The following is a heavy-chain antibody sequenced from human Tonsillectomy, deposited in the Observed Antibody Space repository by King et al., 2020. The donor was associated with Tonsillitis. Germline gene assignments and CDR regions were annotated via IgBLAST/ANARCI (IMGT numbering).Heavy chain of an antibody. D-gene: IGHD6-19*01. V-gene: IGHV3-30-3*01. CDR1: GFTFSSYA. CDR3: ARGYSSGWYLDY. CDR2: ISYDGSNK. Sequence: VQLVESGGGVVQPGRSLRLSCAASGFTFSSYAMHWVRQAPGKGLEWVAVISYDGSNKYYADSVKGRFTISRDNSKNTLYLQMNSLRAEDTAVYYCARGYSSGWYLDYWGQGTLVTVSS. J-gene: IGHJ4*02.